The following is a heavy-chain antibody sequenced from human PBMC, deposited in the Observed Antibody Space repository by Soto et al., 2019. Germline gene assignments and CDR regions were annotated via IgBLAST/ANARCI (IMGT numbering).Heavy chain of an antibody. CDR1: GYTFTNYG. Sequence: ASVKVSCKASGYTFTNYGISWVRQAPGQGLEWMGWISTYTGNTNYAQRLQGRVTMTTDTSTSTAYMELRSLISDDTAVYYCARSACTNAVCQFDFWGQGTLVTVSS. CDR2: ISTYTGNT. D-gene: IGHD2-8*01. J-gene: IGHJ4*02. CDR3: ARSACTNAVCQFDF. V-gene: IGHV1-18*01.